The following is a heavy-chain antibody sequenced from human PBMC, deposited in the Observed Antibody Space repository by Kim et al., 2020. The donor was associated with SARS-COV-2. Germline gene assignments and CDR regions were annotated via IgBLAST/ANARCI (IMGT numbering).Heavy chain of an antibody. J-gene: IGHJ6*02. CDR3: ARVREWIPYSSSWRYYYYGMDV. D-gene: IGHD6-13*01. Sequence: ASVKVSCKASGYTFTSYAMHWVHQAPGQRLEWMGWINAGNGNTKYSQKFQGRVTITRDTSASTAYMELSSLRSEDTAVYYCARVREWIPYSSSWRYYYYGMDVWGQGTTVTVSS. CDR2: INAGNGNT. CDR1: GYTFTSYA. V-gene: IGHV1-3*01.